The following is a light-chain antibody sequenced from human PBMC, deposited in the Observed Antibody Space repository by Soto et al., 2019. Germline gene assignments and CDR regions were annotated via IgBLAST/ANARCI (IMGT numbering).Light chain of an antibody. CDR1: QSVSSSY. V-gene: IGKV3-20*01. CDR3: HPYGSSPWT. J-gene: IGKJ1*01. Sequence: EIVFTQSPGTLSLSPGERSTLSCRASQSVSSSYLAWYQQKPGQAPRLLIYGASSRATGIPDRFSGSGSGTDFTLTITRLEPEDFAMYLCHPYGSSPWTVGPVTQVEIK. CDR2: GAS.